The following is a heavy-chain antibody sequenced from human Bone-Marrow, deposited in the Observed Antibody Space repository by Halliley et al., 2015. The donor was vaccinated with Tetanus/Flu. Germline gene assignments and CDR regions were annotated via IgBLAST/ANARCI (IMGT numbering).Heavy chain of an antibody. D-gene: IGHD3-10*01. Sequence: LEWIGCIYYTGIPNYTPPLKGRVSISIDTSKRQFSLKLSPVTAADTAFYYCAKHGYYAAPDSWGQGTLVTVS. CDR3: AKHGYYAAPDS. CDR2: IYYTGIP. V-gene: IGHV4-61*07. J-gene: IGHJ5*01.